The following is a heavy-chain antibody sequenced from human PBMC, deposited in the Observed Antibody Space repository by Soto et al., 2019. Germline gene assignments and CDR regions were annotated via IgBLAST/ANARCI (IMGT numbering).Heavy chain of an antibody. V-gene: IGHV5-51*01. Sequence: PGESLKISCKGSGYSFTSYWIGWVRQMPGKGLEWMGIIYPGDSDTRYSPSFQGQVTISADKSISTAYLQWSSLKASDTAMYYCARLYSGHDWARYYYRMDVWGQGTTVTVSS. CDR3: ARLYSGHDWARYYYRMDV. D-gene: IGHD5-12*01. CDR2: IYPGDSDT. CDR1: GYSFTSYW. J-gene: IGHJ6*02.